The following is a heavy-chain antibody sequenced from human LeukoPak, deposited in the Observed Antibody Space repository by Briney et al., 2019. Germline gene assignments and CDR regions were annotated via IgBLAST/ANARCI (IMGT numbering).Heavy chain of an antibody. V-gene: IGHV3-13*01. CDR3: AKGAYDYVEIAYFDY. D-gene: IGHD5-12*01. CDR2: IGVAGDT. J-gene: IGHJ4*02. Sequence: GGSLRLSCAASGFTFSSYDFHWVRQAPGKGLEWVSAIGVAGDTYYADSVKGRFTISRDKSKNTLYLQMNSLRAEDTAVYYCAKGAYDYVEIAYFDYWGQGSLVTVSS. CDR1: GFTFSSYD.